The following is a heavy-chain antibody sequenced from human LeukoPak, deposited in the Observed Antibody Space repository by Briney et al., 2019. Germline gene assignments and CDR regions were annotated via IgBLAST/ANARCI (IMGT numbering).Heavy chain of an antibody. CDR2: ISSSSSYV. CDR1: GFTFTSYN. V-gene: IGHV3-21*01. CDR3: ARDRGNGDYPDGSYYYGMDV. J-gene: IGHJ6*02. D-gene: IGHD4-17*01. Sequence: KPGGSLRLSCAASGFTFTSYNMNWVRQAPGKGLEWVSSISSSSSYVYYADSVKGRFTISRDNAKNSLYLQMNSLRAEDTAVYYCARDRGNGDYPDGSYYYGMDVWGQGTTVTVSS.